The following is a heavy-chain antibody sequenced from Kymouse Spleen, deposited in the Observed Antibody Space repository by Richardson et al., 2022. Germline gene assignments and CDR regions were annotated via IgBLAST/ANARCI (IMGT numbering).Heavy chain of an antibody. Sequence: QVQLQESGPGLVKPSETLSLTCTVSGGSISSYYWSWIRQPPGKGLEWIGYIYYSGSTNYNPSLKSRVTISVDTSKNQFSLKLSSVTAADTAVYYCARGGLRLGELSFDYWGQGTLVTVSS. CDR1: GGSISSYY. CDR2: IYYSGST. D-gene: IGHD3-16*02. CDR3: ARGGLRLGELSFDY. J-gene: IGHJ4*02. V-gene: IGHV4-59*01.